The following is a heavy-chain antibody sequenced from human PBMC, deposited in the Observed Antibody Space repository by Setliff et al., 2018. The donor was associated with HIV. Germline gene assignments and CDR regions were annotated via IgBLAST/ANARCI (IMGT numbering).Heavy chain of an antibody. CDR1: GYTLTSNY. D-gene: IGHD3-22*01. CDR2: VNPSDGST. CDR3: ATIRAYYYDSSGQEYFQH. V-gene: IGHV1-46*01. J-gene: IGHJ1*01. Sequence: GASVKVSCKASGYTLTSNYMHWVRQAPGQGLEWMGIVNPSDGSTIYAQKFQGRVTMTRDESTSTAYMELSSLTSEDTAMYYCATIRAYYYDSSGQEYFQHWGHGSLVTVS.